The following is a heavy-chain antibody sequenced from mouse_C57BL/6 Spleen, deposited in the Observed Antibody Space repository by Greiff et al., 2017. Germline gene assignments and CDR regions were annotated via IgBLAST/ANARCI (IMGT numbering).Heavy chain of an antibody. CDR3: ARELTGTFDY. CDR2: ISYDGSN. Sequence: VQLQESGPGLVKPSQSLSLTCSVTGYSITSGYYWNWIRQFPGNKLEWMGYISYDGSNNYNPSLKNRISITRDTSKNQFFLKLNSVTTEDTATYYCARELTGTFDYWGQGTTLTVSS. V-gene: IGHV3-6*01. D-gene: IGHD4-1*01. CDR1: GYSITSGYY. J-gene: IGHJ2*01.